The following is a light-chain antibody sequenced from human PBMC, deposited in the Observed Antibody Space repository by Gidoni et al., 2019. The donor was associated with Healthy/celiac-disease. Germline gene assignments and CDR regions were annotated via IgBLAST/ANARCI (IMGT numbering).Light chain of an antibody. CDR2: EDN. V-gene: IGLV6-57*02. CDR3: QSYDSSNSYVV. Sequence: NFMLTPPHSVSDSPWKTVTISCTGSSGSIASNYVQVYQQRPGSAPTTVIYEDNQRPSGVPDRFSGSIDSSSNSASLTISGLKTEDEADYYCQSYDSSNSYVVFGGGTKLTVL. CDR1: SGSIASNY. J-gene: IGLJ2*01.